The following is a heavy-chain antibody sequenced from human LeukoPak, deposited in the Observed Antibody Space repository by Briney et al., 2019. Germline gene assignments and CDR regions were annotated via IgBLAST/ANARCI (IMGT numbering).Heavy chain of an antibody. V-gene: IGHV4-4*02. CDR2: IYHSGST. D-gene: IGHD6-13*01. Sequence: SGTLSLTCAVSGGSISSSNWWSWVRQPPGKGLEWIGEIYHSGSTNYNPSLKSRVTISVDKSKNQFSLKLSSVTAADTAVYYCAREREGVPSSSWYGGLGYWGQGTLVTVSS. J-gene: IGHJ4*02. CDR3: AREREGVPSSSWYGGLGY. CDR1: GGSISSSNW.